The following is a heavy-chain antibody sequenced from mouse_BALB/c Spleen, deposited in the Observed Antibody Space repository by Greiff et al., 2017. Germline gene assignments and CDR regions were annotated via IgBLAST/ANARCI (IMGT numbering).Heavy chain of an antibody. CDR2: IDPFNGGT. D-gene: IGHD1-1*01. CDR1: GYSYTSYY. Sequence: VQLQQSGPELMKPGASVKISCKASGYSYTSYYMHWVKQSHGKSLEWIGYIDPFNGGTSYNQKFKGKATLTVDKSSSTAYMHLSSLTSEDSAVYYCASLYGSSYDWYFDVWGAGTTVTVSS. V-gene: IGHV1S135*01. CDR3: ASLYGSSYDWYFDV. J-gene: IGHJ1*01.